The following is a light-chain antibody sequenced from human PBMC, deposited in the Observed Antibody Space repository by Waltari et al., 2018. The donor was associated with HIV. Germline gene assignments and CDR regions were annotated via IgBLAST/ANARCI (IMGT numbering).Light chain of an antibody. CDR3: QLWDGTGDHPGV. Sequence: SYVLTQPPSVSVAPGKTARITCGGNNIGSKGVHWYQQKPGQAPVLVIYYDSHRPSGIPEGFCGSKAGNTATLTISRVEAGDEADYYCQLWDGTGDHPGVFGTGTQVTVL. CDR1: NIGSKG. J-gene: IGLJ1*01. V-gene: IGLV3-21*04. CDR2: YDS.